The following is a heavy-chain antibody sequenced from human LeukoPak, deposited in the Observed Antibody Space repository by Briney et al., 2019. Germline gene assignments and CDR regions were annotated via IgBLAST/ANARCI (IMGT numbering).Heavy chain of an antibody. CDR3: ARAVYGSGNHFAY. Sequence: GGSLRLSCAASGFTFSSYWMHWVRQAPGKGLVWVSRINSDGSSTTYADSVKGRFTISRDNAKNTLYLQMNSPRAENTAVYYRARAVYGSGNHFAYWGQGTLVTVSS. V-gene: IGHV3-74*01. J-gene: IGHJ4*02. D-gene: IGHD3-10*01. CDR1: GFTFSSYW. CDR2: INSDGSST.